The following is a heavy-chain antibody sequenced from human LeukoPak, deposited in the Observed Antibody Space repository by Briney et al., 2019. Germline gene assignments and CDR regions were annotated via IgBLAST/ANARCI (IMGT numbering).Heavy chain of an antibody. CDR2: ISSSSSYI. D-gene: IGHD3-22*01. CDR1: GFIFSSYG. CDR3: ASKEDSSGRGDY. Sequence: GGSLRLSCAASGFIFSSYGMHWVRQAPGKGLEWVSSISSSSSYIYYADSVKGRFTISRDNAKNSLYLQMNSLRAEDTAVYYCASKEDSSGRGDYWGQGTLVTVSS. V-gene: IGHV3-21*01. J-gene: IGHJ4*02.